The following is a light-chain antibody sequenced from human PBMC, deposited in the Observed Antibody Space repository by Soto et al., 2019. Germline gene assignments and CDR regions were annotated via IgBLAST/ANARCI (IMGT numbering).Light chain of an antibody. J-gene: IGKJ1*01. CDR2: GAS. Sequence: EIVLTQSPGTLSLYPGERATLSCRAGQSASSRYLAWYQQKPGQAPRLLIYGASSRATGIPDRFSGSGSGTDFTLTISRLEPEDFAVYYCQQYGSSPWTFGQWTKVEIK. V-gene: IGKV3-20*01. CDR1: QSASSRY. CDR3: QQYGSSPWT.